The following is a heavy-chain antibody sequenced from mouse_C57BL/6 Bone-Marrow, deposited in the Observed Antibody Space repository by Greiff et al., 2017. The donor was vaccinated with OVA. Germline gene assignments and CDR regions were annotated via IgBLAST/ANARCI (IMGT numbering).Heavy chain of an antibody. V-gene: IGHV1-19*01. J-gene: IGHJ4*01. Sequence: VQLQQSGPVLVKPGASVKMSCKASGYTFTDYYMNWVKQSHGKSLEWIGVINPYNGGTSYNQKFKGKATLTVDKSSSTAYMELNSLTSEDSAVYYCARRGLYSNYTGGAMDYWGQGTSVTVSS. CDR2: INPYNGGT. D-gene: IGHD2-5*01. CDR3: ARRGLYSNYTGGAMDY. CDR1: GYTFTDYY.